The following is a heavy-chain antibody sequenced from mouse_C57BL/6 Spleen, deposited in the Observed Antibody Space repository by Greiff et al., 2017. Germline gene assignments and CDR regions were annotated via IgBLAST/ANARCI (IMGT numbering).Heavy chain of an antibody. Sequence: EVMLVESGGGLVKPGGSLKLSCAASGFTFSSYAMSWVRQTPEKRLEWVATISDGGSYTYYPDNVKGRFTISRDNAKNNMSLQMSQLKSEDTAMYYCARDNYGSKDYFDYWGQGTTLTVSS. J-gene: IGHJ2*01. CDR1: GFTFSSYA. V-gene: IGHV5-4*01. CDR3: ARDNYGSKDYFDY. D-gene: IGHD1-1*01. CDR2: ISDGGSYT.